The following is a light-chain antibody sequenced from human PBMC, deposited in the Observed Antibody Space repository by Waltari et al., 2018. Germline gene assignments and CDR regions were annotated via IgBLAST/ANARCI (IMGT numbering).Light chain of an antibody. CDR2: DAS. CDR1: QSVSTS. J-gene: IGKJ1*01. V-gene: IGKV3-11*01. CDR3: QRRSNSPPWT. Sequence: EIVLTQSPVTLSLSPGERATLSCRASQSVSTSLAWYQHRPGQAPRLRIYDASTRATGIPARFSGSGSGTDFTLTISSLEPEDFAVYYCQRRSNSPPWTFGQGTTVEVK.